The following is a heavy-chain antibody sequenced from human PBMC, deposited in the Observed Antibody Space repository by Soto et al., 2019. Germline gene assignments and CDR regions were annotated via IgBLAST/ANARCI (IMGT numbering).Heavy chain of an antibody. Sequence: GGSLRLSCAASGFTFSSYSMHWVRQAPGKGLEWVAVISFDDNNKYYGDAVKGRFTISRDNSKNTLYLQMNSLRAEDTAVYYCVSPNTRYFYYGMDVWGQGTRVTVSS. V-gene: IGHV3-30*04. D-gene: IGHD1-1*01. CDR3: VSPNTRYFYYGMDV. CDR2: ISFDDNNK. J-gene: IGHJ6*02. CDR1: GFTFSSYS.